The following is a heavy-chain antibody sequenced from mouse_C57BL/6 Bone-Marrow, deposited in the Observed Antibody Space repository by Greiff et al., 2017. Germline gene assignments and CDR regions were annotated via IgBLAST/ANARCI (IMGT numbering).Heavy chain of an antibody. Sequence: QVQLKQSGAELVRPGTSVKVSCKASGYAFTNYLIEWVKQRPGQGLEWIGVINPGSGGTNYNEKFKGKATLTADKSSSTAYMQLSSLTSEDSAVYFYAAGRAGAWVAYWGRGTRVTVSA. D-gene: IGHD3-3*01. CDR3: AAGRAGAWVAY. CDR2: INPGSGGT. J-gene: IGHJ3*01. CDR1: GYAFTNYL. V-gene: IGHV1-54*01.